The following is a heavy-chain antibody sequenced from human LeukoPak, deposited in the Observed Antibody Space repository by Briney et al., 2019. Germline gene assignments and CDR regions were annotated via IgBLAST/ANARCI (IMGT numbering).Heavy chain of an antibody. CDR2: ISGSGGST. D-gene: IGHD3-10*01. CDR1: GFTFSSYA. CDR3: AGMRIYGSGSFFH. J-gene: IGHJ4*02. Sequence: PGGSLRLSCAASGFTFSSYAMSWVRQAPGKGLEWVSAISGSGGSTYYADSVKGRFTISRDNSKNTLYVQMNSLRAEDTAVYYCAGMRIYGSGSFFHWGQGTLVTVSS. V-gene: IGHV3-23*01.